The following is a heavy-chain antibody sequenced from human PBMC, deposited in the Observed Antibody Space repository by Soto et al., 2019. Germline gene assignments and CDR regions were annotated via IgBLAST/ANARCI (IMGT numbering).Heavy chain of an antibody. CDR2: INPKSGGT. Sequence: GASVKVSCKASGYTFTVYYMHWVRQAPGQGLEWMGWINPKSGGTMYPQKFQGRVTMTWDTSISTAYLQWSSLKASDTAMYYCARQRGYYDSSGYYAADAFDIWGQGTMVTVSS. CDR1: GYTFTVYY. D-gene: IGHD3-22*01. CDR3: ARQRGYYDSSGYYAADAFDI. J-gene: IGHJ3*02. V-gene: IGHV1-2*02.